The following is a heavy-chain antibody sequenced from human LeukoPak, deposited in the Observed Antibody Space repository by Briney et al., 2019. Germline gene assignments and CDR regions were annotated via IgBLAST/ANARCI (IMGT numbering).Heavy chain of an antibody. V-gene: IGHV4-59*01. CDR3: ARGRASIAVAGTFDY. J-gene: IGHJ4*02. D-gene: IGHD6-19*01. CDR1: VGSISSYY. Sequence: SETLSLTCTVSVGSISSYYWSWIRQSPGKGIKWIGYIYYSGSTNYNPSLKSRVTISVDASKNQFSLKLSSVTAAETAVYYCARGRASIAVAGTFDYWGQGTLVTVS. CDR2: IYYSGST.